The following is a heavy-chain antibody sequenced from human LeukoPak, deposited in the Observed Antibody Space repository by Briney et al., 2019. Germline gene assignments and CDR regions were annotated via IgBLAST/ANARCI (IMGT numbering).Heavy chain of an antibody. Sequence: GASVKVSCKASGYTFTGYYMRWVRQAPGQGLEWMGWINPKSGGTNYAQKFQGRVTMTRDTSISTVYMELSRLRSDDTAVYYCARGPLFGESEMYFDYWGQGTLVTFSS. D-gene: IGHD3-10*02. CDR2: INPKSGGT. J-gene: IGHJ4*02. V-gene: IGHV1-2*02. CDR3: ARGPLFGESEMYFDY. CDR1: GYTFTGYY.